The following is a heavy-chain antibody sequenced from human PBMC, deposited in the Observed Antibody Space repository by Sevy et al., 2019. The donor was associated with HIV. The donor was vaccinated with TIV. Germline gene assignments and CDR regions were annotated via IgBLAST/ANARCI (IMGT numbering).Heavy chain of an antibody. V-gene: IGHV4-39*01. CDR1: GGSISSSSYY. CDR3: ATRLGYCSGSSCYPPEYFHH. Sequence: SETLSLTCIVSGGSISSSSYYWGWIRQPPGKGLEWIGSIYYSGNTYYDPSLKSRVTTSVDTSKKQFSLKLSSVTAAYTAVYYCATRLGYCSGSSCYPPEYFHHWGQGTLVTVSS. CDR2: IYYSGNT. J-gene: IGHJ1*01. D-gene: IGHD2-15*01.